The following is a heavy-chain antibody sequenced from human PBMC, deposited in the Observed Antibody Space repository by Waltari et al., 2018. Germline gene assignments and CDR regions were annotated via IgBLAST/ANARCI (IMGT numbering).Heavy chain of an antibody. J-gene: IGHJ4*02. Sequence: QVQLVESGGGVVQPRGSLRLSCAASGFTFNSYGMHWVRQAPGKGLEWVAFIRYDGSNKYYVDSVKGRFTISRDNSKNTLHLQMNSLSEEDTAVYYCARAPPKGDFDYWGQGTLVTVSS. CDR3: ARAPPKGDFDY. V-gene: IGHV3-30*02. CDR1: GFTFNSYG. CDR2: IRYDGSNK.